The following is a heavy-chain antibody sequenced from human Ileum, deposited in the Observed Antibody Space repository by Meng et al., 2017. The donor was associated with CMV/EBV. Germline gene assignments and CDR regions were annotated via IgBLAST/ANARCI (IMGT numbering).Heavy chain of an antibody. V-gene: IGHV3-74*01. J-gene: IGHJ4*02. CDR1: GFTFSSYW. D-gene: IGHD5-12*01. CDR3: ARESSGYGNFDY. Sequence: CAASGFTFSSYWMHWVRQAPGRGLVWLSRISGDGSNTNNADTVKGRFTIYRDNAKNTLYLEVDSLRAEDTALYYCARESSGYGNFDYWGQGNLVTVSS. CDR2: ISGDGSNT.